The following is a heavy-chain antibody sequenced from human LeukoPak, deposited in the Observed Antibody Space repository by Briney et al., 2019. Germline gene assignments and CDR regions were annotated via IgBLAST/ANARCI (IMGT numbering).Heavy chain of an antibody. Sequence: ASVKVTCKASGYTFTGYYMHWVRQAPGQGLEWMGWINPNSGDTKYSQKFQGRVTMTRDTSISTAYMELSRLRSDDTAVYYCATQRGSYLWGTDFDYWGQGTLVTVSS. D-gene: IGHD3-16*01. CDR3: ATQRGSYLWGTDFDY. CDR2: INPNSGDT. J-gene: IGHJ4*02. V-gene: IGHV1-2*02. CDR1: GYTFTGYY.